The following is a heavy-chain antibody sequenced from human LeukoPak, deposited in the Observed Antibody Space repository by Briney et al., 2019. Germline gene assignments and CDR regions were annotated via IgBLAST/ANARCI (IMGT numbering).Heavy chain of an antibody. J-gene: IGHJ4*02. V-gene: IGHV1-18*01. CDR2: ISAYNSNT. CDR1: GYTFTSYG. Sequence: GASVKVSCKASGYTFTSYGISWVRQAPGQGLEWMGWISAYNSNTNYAQKLQGRVTMTTDTSTSTAYMELRSLRSDDTAVYYCARALYSSSWYYFDYWGQGTLVTVSS. CDR3: ARALYSSSWYYFDY. D-gene: IGHD6-13*01.